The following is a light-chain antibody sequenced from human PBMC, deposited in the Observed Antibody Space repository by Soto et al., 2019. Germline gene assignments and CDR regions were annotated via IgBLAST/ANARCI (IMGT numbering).Light chain of an antibody. J-gene: IGLJ1*01. CDR1: SSDVGGYNY. Sequence: QSALTQPPSASGSPGQSVTISCTGTSSDVGGYNYVSWYQQHPGKAPKLMIYEVSKRPSGVPDRFSGSKSGNTASLTVSGLQPEDEADYYCSSYAGIFYVFGTGTQLTVL. CDR2: EVS. CDR3: SSYAGIFYV. V-gene: IGLV2-8*01.